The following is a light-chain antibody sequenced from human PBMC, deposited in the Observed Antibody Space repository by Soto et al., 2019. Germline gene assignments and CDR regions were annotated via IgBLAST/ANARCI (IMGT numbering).Light chain of an antibody. J-gene: IGLJ1*01. CDR3: SSYAGTHIV. CDR1: SSDVGGYNY. Sequence: QSALTQPPSASGSPGQSVTISCTGTSSDVGGYNYVSWYQQHPGKAPKLMIYDVTKRPSGVPDRFSGSKSGNTASLTVSGLLAEDDADYYCSSYAGTHIVFGTGTKVTVL. CDR2: DVT. V-gene: IGLV2-8*01.